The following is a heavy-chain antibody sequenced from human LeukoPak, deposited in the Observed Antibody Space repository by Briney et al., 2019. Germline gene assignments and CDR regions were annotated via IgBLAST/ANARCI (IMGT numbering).Heavy chain of an antibody. CDR3: ARDSPGYFDY. J-gene: IGHJ4*02. V-gene: IGHV3-53*04. CDR2: IYSGGST. Sequence: QAGGSLRLSCAASGFTFSSYAMSWVRQAPGKGLEWVSVIYSGGSTYYADSVKGRFTISRHNSKNTLYLQMNSLRAEDTAVYYCARDSPGYFDYWGQGTLVTVSS. CDR1: GFTFSSYA.